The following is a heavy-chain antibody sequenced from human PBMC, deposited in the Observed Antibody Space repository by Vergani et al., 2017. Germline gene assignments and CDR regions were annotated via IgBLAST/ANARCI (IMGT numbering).Heavy chain of an antibody. Sequence: EVQLVESGGGLVQPGGSLRLSCAASGFTFSSYSMNWVRQAPGKGLEWVSYISSSSSTIYYADSVKGRFTISRDKAKNSLYLQMNSLRAEDTAVYYCARGADYYDSSGHPNWFDPWGQGTLVTVSS. CDR2: ISSSSSTI. CDR3: ARGADYYDSSGHPNWFDP. D-gene: IGHD3-22*01. J-gene: IGHJ5*02. V-gene: IGHV3-48*01. CDR1: GFTFSSYS.